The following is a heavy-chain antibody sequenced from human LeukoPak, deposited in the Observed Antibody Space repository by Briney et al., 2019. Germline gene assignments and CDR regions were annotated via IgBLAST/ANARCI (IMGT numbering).Heavy chain of an antibody. V-gene: IGHV4-34*01. CDR1: GGSFSGYY. CDR3: ARRFDL. J-gene: IGHJ2*01. CDR2: INHSGST. Sequence: SETLSLTCAVYGGSFSGYYWSWIRQPPGKGLEWIGEINHSGSTTYNPSLKSRVTISVDTSRNQFSLKLSSVNAADTAVYYCARRFDLWGRGTLVTVSS.